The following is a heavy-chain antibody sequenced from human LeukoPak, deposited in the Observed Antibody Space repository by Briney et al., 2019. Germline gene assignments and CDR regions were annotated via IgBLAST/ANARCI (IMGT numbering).Heavy chain of an antibody. CDR2: IRSKANSYAT. J-gene: IGHJ4*02. D-gene: IGHD4-17*01. V-gene: IGHV3-73*01. Sequence: QPGGSLRLSCAASGFTFSGSAMHWVRQASGKGLEWVGRIRSKANSYATAYAASVKGRFTISRDDSKNTAYLQMNSLKTEDTAVYYCTSPGYGDYAGDYWDQGTLVTVSS. CDR3: TSPGYGDYAGDY. CDR1: GFTFSGSA.